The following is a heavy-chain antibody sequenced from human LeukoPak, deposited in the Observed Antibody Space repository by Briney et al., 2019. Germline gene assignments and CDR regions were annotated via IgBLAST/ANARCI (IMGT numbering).Heavy chain of an antibody. CDR2: ISWNSGSV. CDR1: GFIFDDYA. Sequence: GGSLRLSCAASGFIFDDYAMHWVRQAPGKGLEWVSGISWNSGSVGYADSVKSRFTISRDNAKNSLYLQMNSLRAEDMALYYCVKGSGSSSWYYFDYWGQGTLVTVSS. CDR3: VKGSGSSSWYYFDY. J-gene: IGHJ4*02. D-gene: IGHD6-13*01. V-gene: IGHV3-9*03.